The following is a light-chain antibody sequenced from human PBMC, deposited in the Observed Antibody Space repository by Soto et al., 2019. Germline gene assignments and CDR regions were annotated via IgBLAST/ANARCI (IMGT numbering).Light chain of an antibody. V-gene: IGKV3-20*01. J-gene: IGKJ2*01. CDR2: GAS. CDR1: QRITWDY. CDR3: QNYDGAPYT. Sequence: EIVLTQSPDTLSLSPGERATISCRAGQRITWDYIAWYQQKPGQARRLLIYGASTRATGIPDRFSGSGSGTDFTLTISRLEPEDFAVYYCQNYDGAPYTFGQRTNLEIK.